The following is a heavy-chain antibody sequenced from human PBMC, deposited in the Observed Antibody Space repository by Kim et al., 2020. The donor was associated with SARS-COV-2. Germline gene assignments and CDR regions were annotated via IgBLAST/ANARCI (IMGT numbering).Heavy chain of an antibody. J-gene: IGHJ4*02. V-gene: IGHV4-59*01. CDR3: ARAGKMGGAITFDF. CDR2: VYYNGDS. D-gene: IGHD1-26*01. Sequence: SETLSLTCTVSGASINTYYWSWSRRPPGKGLEWIGYVYYNGDSDYNPSLKSRLTISIDTSKNQFSLKLTSVTAADTAVYYCARAGKMGGAITFDFVGKG. CDR1: GASINTYY.